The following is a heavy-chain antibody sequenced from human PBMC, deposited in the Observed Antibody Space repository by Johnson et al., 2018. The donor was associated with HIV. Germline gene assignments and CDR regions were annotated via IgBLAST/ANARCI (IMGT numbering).Heavy chain of an antibody. CDR1: GFTFSSYW. CDR3: ARDRIPYNWNYEGDAFDI. D-gene: IGHD1-7*01. J-gene: IGHJ3*02. Sequence: VQLVESGGGVVRPGGSLRLSCAASGFTFSSYWMSWVRQAPGKGLEWVANIKQDGSEKYYVDSVKGRFTISRDNAKNSLYLQMNSLRAEDTAVYYCARDRIPYNWNYEGDAFDIWGQGTMVTVSS. CDR2: IKQDGSEK. V-gene: IGHV3-7*01.